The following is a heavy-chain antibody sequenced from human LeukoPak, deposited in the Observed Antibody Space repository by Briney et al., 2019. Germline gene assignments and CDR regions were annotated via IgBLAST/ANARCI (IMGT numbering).Heavy chain of an antibody. V-gene: IGHV3-23*01. D-gene: IGHD6-13*01. Sequence: GGSLRLSCAASGFTFSSYGMSSVRQAPGKGLEWVSAISGSGGSTYYADSVKGRFTISRDNSKNTLYLQMNSLRAEDTAVYYCAKDYSSSWYFDYWGQGTLVTVSS. CDR2: ISGSGGST. CDR3: AKDYSSSWYFDY. CDR1: GFTFSSYG. J-gene: IGHJ4*02.